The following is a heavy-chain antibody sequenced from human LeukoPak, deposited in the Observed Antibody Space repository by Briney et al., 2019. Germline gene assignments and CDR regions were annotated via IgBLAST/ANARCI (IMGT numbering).Heavy chain of an antibody. J-gene: IGHJ6*02. CDR3: AKDGRYSSSWYSYYGMDV. D-gene: IGHD6-13*01. CDR1: GFTFSSYA. V-gene: IGHV3-7*03. CDR2: IKQDGSEK. Sequence: PGGSLRLSCAASGFTFSSYAMHWVRQAPGKGLEWVANIKQDGSEKYYVDSVKGRFTISRDNAKNSLYLQMNSLRAEDTALYYCAKDGRYSSSWYSYYGMDVWGQGTTVTVSS.